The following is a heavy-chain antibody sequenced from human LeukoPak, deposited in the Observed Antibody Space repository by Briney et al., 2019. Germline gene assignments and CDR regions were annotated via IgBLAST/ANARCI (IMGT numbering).Heavy chain of an antibody. CDR2: ISSSSSTI. Sequence: PGGSLRLSCAASGFTFSSYSMNWVRQAPGKGLEWVSYISSSSSTIYYADSVKGRFTISRDNSKNTLYLQMNSLRAEDTAVYYCAKDIDGEGWFDPWGQGTLVTVSS. V-gene: IGHV3-48*01. D-gene: IGHD3-10*01. CDR3: AKDIDGEGWFDP. CDR1: GFTFSSYS. J-gene: IGHJ5*02.